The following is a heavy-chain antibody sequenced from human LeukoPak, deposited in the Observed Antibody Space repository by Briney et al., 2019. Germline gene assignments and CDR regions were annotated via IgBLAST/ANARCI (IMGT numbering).Heavy chain of an antibody. J-gene: IGHJ4*02. CDR2: IYHSGST. CDR1: GGSISSGGYY. CDR3: ARVDGDHSDY. Sequence: ETSETLSLTCTVSGGSISSGGYYWSWIRQPPGKGLEWIGYIYHSGSTYYNPSLKSRVTISVDRSKNQFSLKLSSVTAADTAVYYCARVDGDHSDYWGQGTLVTVSS. V-gene: IGHV4-30-2*01. D-gene: IGHD7-27*01.